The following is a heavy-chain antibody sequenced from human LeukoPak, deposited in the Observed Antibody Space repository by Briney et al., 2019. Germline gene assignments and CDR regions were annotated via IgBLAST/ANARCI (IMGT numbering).Heavy chain of an antibody. CDR1: GGSISSYY. CDR2: IYYSGST. Sequence: SETLSLTRTVSGGSISSYYWSWIRQPPGKGLEWIGYIYYSGSTNYNPSLKSRVTISVDTSKNQFSLKLSSVTAADTAVYYCARQTATGLGYFDYWGQGTLVTVSS. CDR3: ARQTATGLGYFDY. D-gene: IGHD4-17*01. V-gene: IGHV4-59*01. J-gene: IGHJ4*02.